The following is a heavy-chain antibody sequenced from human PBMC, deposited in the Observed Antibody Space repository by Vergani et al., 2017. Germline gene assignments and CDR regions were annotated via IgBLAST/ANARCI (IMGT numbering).Heavy chain of an antibody. J-gene: IGHJ4*02. CDR2: IRHDGIT. CDR3: AREGCSTNGECFTLFDV. Sequence: QAQLQQWGAGLLKPSETLSLTCAIYGGSFNDYWRTWIRQPPGKGLEWIGEIRHDGITHYSPSLKSRVTISIDTSTNQFSLNLRSVTAADTAVYYCAREGCSTNGECFTLFDVWGQGTLVTVSS. D-gene: IGHD2-8*01. CDR1: GGSFNDYW. V-gene: IGHV4-34*01.